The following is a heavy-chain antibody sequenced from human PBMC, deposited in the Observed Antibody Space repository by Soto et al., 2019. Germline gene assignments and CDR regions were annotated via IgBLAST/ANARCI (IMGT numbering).Heavy chain of an antibody. Sequence: PGGSLRLSCAASGFTFSSYGMHWVRQAPGKGLEWVAVISYDGSNKYYADSVKGRFTISRDNSKNTLYLQMNSLRAEDTAVYYCAKSPLLWFGELSPWFDPWGQGTLVTVSS. CDR3: AKSPLLWFGELSPWFDP. V-gene: IGHV3-30*18. D-gene: IGHD3-10*01. J-gene: IGHJ5*02. CDR1: GFTFSSYG. CDR2: ISYDGSNK.